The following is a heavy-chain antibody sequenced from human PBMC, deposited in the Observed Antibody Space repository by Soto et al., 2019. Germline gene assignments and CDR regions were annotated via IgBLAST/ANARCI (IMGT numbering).Heavy chain of an antibody. D-gene: IGHD4-17*01. CDR2: ISYDGSNK. V-gene: IGHV3-30-3*01. J-gene: IGHJ4*02. Sequence: GGSLRLSCAASGFTFSSYAMHWVRQAPGKGLEWVAVISYDGSNKYYADSVKGRFTISRDNSKNTLYLQMNSLRAEDTAVYYSASGRGADFDYWGQGTLVTVYS. CDR3: ASGRGADFDY. CDR1: GFTFSSYA.